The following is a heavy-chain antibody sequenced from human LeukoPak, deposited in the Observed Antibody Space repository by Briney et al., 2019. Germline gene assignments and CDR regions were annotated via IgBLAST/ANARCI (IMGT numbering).Heavy chain of an antibody. Sequence: ASVKVSCKASGGTFSSYAISWVRQAPGQGPEWMGWISNYNGDTRYAQDLQGRVTMTTDTSTRTAYMELRSLRSDDTAVYYCARAPNYSDSGSPLWDFWGQGTLVTVSS. CDR3: ARAPNYSDSGSPLWDF. CDR2: ISNYNGDT. CDR1: GGTFSSYA. V-gene: IGHV1-18*01. D-gene: IGHD3-10*01. J-gene: IGHJ4*02.